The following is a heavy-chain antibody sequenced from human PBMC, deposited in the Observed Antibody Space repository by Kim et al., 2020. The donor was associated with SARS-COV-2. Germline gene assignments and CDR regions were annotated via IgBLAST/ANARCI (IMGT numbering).Heavy chain of an antibody. D-gene: IGHD3-9*01. V-gene: IGHV4-39*01. CDR2: IYYSGST. CDR3: ARLTRAPYYDILTGYYNNYYYGMDV. Sequence: SETLSLTCTVSGGSISSSSYYWGWIRQPPGKGLGWIGSIYYSGSTYYNPSLKSRVTISVDTSKNQFSLKLSSVTAADTAVYYCARLTRAPYYDILTGYYNNYYYGMDVWGQGTTVTVSS. CDR1: GGSISSSSYY. J-gene: IGHJ6*02.